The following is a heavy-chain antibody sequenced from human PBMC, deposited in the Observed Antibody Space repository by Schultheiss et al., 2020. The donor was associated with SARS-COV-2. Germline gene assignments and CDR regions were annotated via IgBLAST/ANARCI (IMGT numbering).Heavy chain of an antibody. CDR1: GYAFTSYG. CDR3: ARGAVTKDHYYYYGMDV. V-gene: IGHV1-18*01. D-gene: IGHD4-17*01. Sequence: ASVKVSCKASGYAFTSYGISWVRQAPGQGLEWMGWINAFNGNTNYAQKLQGRVTMTTDTSTSTAYMELRSLRSDDTAVYYCARGAVTKDHYYYYGMDVWGQGTTVTVSS. J-gene: IGHJ6*02. CDR2: INAFNGNT.